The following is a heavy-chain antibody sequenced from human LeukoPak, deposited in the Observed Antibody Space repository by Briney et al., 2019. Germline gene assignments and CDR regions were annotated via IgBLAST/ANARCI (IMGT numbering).Heavy chain of an antibody. J-gene: IGHJ4*02. D-gene: IGHD4-23*01. CDR1: DYTFTSYG. Sequence: SVKVSCKASDYTFTSYGISWVRQAPGQGLEWMGWISAYNGNTNYAQKLQGRVTMTTDTSTSTAYMELRSLRSDDTAVYYCARGTRGVNSPYFDYWGQGTLVTVSS. CDR3: ARGTRGVNSPYFDY. CDR2: ISAYNGNT. V-gene: IGHV1-18*01.